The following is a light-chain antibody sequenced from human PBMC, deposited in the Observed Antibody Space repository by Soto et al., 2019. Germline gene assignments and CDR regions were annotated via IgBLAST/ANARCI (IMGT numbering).Light chain of an antibody. Sequence: EIVLTQSPGTLSLSPGERATLSCRASQSVSNNYLAWYQQKPGQAPRLLIYGASTRATGIPARFSGSGSGTEFTLTISSLQSEDFAVYYCQQYNNWLLTFGQGTRLEIK. J-gene: IGKJ5*01. V-gene: IGKV3-15*01. CDR1: QSVSNN. CDR3: QQYNNWLLT. CDR2: GAS.